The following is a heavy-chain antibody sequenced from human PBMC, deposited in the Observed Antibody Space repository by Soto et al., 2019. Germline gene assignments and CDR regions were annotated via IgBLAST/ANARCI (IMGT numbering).Heavy chain of an antibody. V-gene: IGHV3-23*01. CDR1: GFTFGTTD. J-gene: IGHJ4*02. CDR3: ARDEYYYASSGYYRFDQ. D-gene: IGHD3-22*01. Sequence: GGSLRLSCAASGFTFGTTDMSWVRQAPGEGLEWVAVISDRGGSTDYAASVKGRFTISRDNSNNTVYLQMNNLRAEDTAVYYCARDEYYYASSGYYRFDQWGQGTLVTVSS. CDR2: ISDRGGST.